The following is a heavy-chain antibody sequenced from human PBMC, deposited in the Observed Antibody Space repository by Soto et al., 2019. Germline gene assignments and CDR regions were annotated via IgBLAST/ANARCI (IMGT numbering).Heavy chain of an antibody. Sequence: PSETLSLTCTISGDSVSSGSYYWSWIRQAPGKGLGWIGYIQSSGNTNYNPSLKSRVTISINTSKNQFSLNLTSVTAADTAVYYCARTNSRGHWAAWYWGQGTLVTVSS. J-gene: IGHJ4*02. D-gene: IGHD3-22*01. CDR2: IQSSGNT. CDR3: ARTNSRGHWAAWY. V-gene: IGHV4-61*01. CDR1: GDSVSSGSYY.